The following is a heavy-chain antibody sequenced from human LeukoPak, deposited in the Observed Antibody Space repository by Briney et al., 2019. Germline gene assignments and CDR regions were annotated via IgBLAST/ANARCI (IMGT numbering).Heavy chain of an antibody. D-gene: IGHD2-8*02. J-gene: IGHJ3*02. CDR2: VDPEDRET. CDR3: ATNAGGISAFFDI. V-gene: IGHV1-69-2*01. CDR1: GYTFTDYY. Sequence: VKVSCKVSGYTFTDYYMHWVQQAPGKGLEWMGLVDPEDRETIYAEKFQDRVTITADTSTDTAYMELSSLRSEDTAVYYCATNAGGISAFFDIWGQGTMVTVSS.